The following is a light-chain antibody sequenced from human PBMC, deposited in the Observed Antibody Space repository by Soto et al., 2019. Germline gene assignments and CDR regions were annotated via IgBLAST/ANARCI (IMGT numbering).Light chain of an antibody. CDR1: QSISSY. CDR2: AAS. V-gene: IGKV1-39*01. Sequence: QSPTSLLVYGEERVTITCRASQSISSYLNWYQQKPGKAPKLPIYAASSLQSGVPSRFSVSGSGTDFTLTISSLQPEDFATYYCQQSYSTPRTFGQGTKVDIK. J-gene: IGKJ1*01. CDR3: QQSYSTPRT.